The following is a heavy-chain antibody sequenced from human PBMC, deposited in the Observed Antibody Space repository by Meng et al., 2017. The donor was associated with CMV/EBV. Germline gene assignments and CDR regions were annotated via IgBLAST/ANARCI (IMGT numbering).Heavy chain of an antibody. Sequence: GGSISRYYWSWIRQPAGKGLEWIGRIYTSGSTNYNPSLKSRVTMSVDTSKNQFSLKLSSVTAADTAVYYCAREEITMVRGVLNYFDHWGQGTLVTVSS. CDR1: GGSISRYY. J-gene: IGHJ4*02. V-gene: IGHV4-4*07. D-gene: IGHD3-10*01. CDR3: AREEITMVRGVLNYFDH. CDR2: IYTSGST.